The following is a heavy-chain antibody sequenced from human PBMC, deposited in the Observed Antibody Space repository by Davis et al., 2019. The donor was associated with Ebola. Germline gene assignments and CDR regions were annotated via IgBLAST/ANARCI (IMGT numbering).Heavy chain of an antibody. D-gene: IGHD2-15*01. CDR3: ARGGYCSGGSCYFHDY. Sequence: AASVKVSCKASGYTFTSYGISWVRQAPGQGLEWMGWISAYNGNTNYAQKLQGRVTMTTDTSTSTAYMELSRLRSDDTAVYYCARGGYCSGGSCYFHDYWGRGTLVTVSS. J-gene: IGHJ4*02. CDR2: ISAYNGNT. CDR1: GYTFTSYG. V-gene: IGHV1-18*01.